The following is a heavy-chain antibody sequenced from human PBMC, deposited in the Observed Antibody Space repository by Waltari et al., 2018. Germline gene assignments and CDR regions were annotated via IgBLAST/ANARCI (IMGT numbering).Heavy chain of an antibody. CDR2: ISGRGSST. Sequence: EVQLLESGGGLVQPGGSLRLSCAASGFTFSNYAMSWVRQAPGKGLEWVLAISGRGSSTYYADSVKGRFTISRDNSKNTLYLQMNSLRAEDTAVYYCAKGPYYDSTGYYPSRYFDYWGQGTLVTVSS. D-gene: IGHD3-22*01. V-gene: IGHV3-23*01. CDR1: GFTFSNYA. J-gene: IGHJ4*02. CDR3: AKGPYYDSTGYYPSRYFDY.